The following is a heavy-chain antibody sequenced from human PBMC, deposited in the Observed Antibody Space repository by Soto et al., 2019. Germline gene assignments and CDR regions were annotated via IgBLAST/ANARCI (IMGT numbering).Heavy chain of an antibody. J-gene: IGHJ5*02. Sequence: SETLSLTCTVSVGSISSSSYYWGWIRQPPGKGLEWIGSIYYSGSTYYNPSLKSRVTISVDTSKNQFSLKLSSVTAADTAVYNCARQGTITMVRGVIKGWFDPWGQGTLVTVS. CDR3: ARQGTITMVRGVIKGWFDP. V-gene: IGHV4-39*01. D-gene: IGHD3-10*01. CDR1: VGSISSSSYY. CDR2: IYYSGST.